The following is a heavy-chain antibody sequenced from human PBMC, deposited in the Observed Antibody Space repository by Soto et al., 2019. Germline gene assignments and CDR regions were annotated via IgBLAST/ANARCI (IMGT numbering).Heavy chain of an antibody. CDR1: GFTFSSYA. D-gene: IGHD4-17*01. CDR3: ARDLYGDYPRDFDY. J-gene: IGHJ4*02. V-gene: IGHV3-30-3*01. Sequence: GGSLRLSCAASGFTFSSYAMHWVRQAPGKGLEWVAVISYDGSNKYYADSVKGRFTISRDNSKNTLYLQMNSLRAEDTAVYYCARDLYGDYPRDFDYWGQGSLVTVSS. CDR2: ISYDGSNK.